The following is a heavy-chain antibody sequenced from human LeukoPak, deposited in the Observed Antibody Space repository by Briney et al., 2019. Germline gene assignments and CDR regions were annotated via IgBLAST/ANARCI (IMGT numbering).Heavy chain of an antibody. Sequence: SETLSLTGTVSGYSISSGYYWGWIRQPPGKGLEWIGSIYHSGSTYYNPSLKSRVTISVDTSKNQFSLKLSSVTAADTAVYYCARNGSSSPNFYYYYYMDVWGKGTTVTVSS. CDR3: ARNGSSSPNFYYYYYMDV. CDR1: GYSISSGYY. J-gene: IGHJ6*03. D-gene: IGHD6-6*01. CDR2: IYHSGST. V-gene: IGHV4-38-2*02.